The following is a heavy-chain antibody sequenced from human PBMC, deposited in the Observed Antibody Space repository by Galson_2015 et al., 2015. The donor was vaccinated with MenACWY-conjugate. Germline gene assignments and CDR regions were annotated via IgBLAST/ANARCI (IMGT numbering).Heavy chain of an antibody. V-gene: IGHV1-69*06. CDR3: AVCSGGSCLHRRNPYYYYMDV. Sequence: SVKVSCKASGGTFSSYAISWVRQAPGQGLEWMGGITPIFGTANYAQKFQGRVTITADKSTSTAYMELSSLRSEDTAVYYCAVCSGGSCLHRRNPYYYYMDVWGKGTTVTVSS. CDR1: GGTFSSYA. CDR2: ITPIFGTA. J-gene: IGHJ6*03. D-gene: IGHD2-15*01.